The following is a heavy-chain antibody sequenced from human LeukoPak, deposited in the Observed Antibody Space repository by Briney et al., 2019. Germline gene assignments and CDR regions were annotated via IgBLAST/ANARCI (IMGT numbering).Heavy chain of an antibody. CDR3: ARETVVGATKSDYYYYMDV. D-gene: IGHD1-26*01. CDR1: GFTFDDYG. CDR2: INWNGGST. Sequence: GGSERLSCAVYGFTFDDYGMSWVRQAPGKGLEWVSGINWNGGSTGYADSVKGRFTISRDNAKNSLYLHMNSLRAEDTALYYCARETVVGATKSDYYYYMDVWGKGTTVTVSS. V-gene: IGHV3-20*04. J-gene: IGHJ6*03.